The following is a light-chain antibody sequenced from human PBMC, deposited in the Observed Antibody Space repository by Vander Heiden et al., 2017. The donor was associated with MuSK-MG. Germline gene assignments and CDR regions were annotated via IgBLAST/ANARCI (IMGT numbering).Light chain of an antibody. V-gene: IGKV1-5*03. CDR3: QQYNSYSRS. J-gene: IGKJ1*01. Sequence: DIQMTQPPSTLSASVGDRVTITCRASQSISSWLAWYQQKPGKAPKLLIYKASSLESGVPSRFSGSGSGTEFTLTISSLQPDDFATYYCQQYNSYSRSFGQGTKVEIK. CDR2: KAS. CDR1: QSISSW.